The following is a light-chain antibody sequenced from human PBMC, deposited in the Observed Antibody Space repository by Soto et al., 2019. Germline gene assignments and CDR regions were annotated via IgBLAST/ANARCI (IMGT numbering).Light chain of an antibody. Sequence: QSVLTEPASLSGSPGQSITISCSGTSSDIGIYDLVAWYQQFPGKGPKLIIYAVSGGPSGVSDRFSGSKSAISAPLTSSGLQTEDEADYYRISYTDRQSYLFGTGTKVTDL. CDR1: SSDIGIYDL. J-gene: IGLJ1*01. V-gene: IGLV2-14*03. CDR2: AVS. CDR3: ISYTDRQSYL.